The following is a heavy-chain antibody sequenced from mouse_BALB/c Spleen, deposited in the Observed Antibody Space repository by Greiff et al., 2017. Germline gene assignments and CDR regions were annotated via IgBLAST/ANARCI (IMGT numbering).Heavy chain of an antibody. V-gene: IGHV5-17*02. D-gene: IGHD1-2*01. CDR1: GFTFSSFG. CDR2: ISSGSSTI. CDR3: ARAGAITTATGAMDY. J-gene: IGHJ4*01. Sequence: EVKLMESGGGLVQPGGSRKLSCAASGFTFSSFGMHWVRQAPEKGLEWVAYISSGSSTIYYADTVKGRFTISRDNPKNTLFLQMTSLRSEDTAMYYCARAGAITTATGAMDYWGQGTSVTVSS.